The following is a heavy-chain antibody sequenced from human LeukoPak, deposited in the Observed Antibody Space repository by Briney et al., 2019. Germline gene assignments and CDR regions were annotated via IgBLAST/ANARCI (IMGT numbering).Heavy chain of an antibody. CDR3: ASGRPAAANY. CDR2: IYHSGST. V-gene: IGHV4-38-2*01. Sequence: PSETLSLTCAVSGYSISSGYYWGWIRQPPGKGLEWIGSIYHSGSTYYNPSLKSRVTISVDTSKNQFSLKLSSVTAVDSAVYYCASGRPAAANYWGQGTLVTVSS. CDR1: GYSISSGYY. D-gene: IGHD2-2*01. J-gene: IGHJ4*02.